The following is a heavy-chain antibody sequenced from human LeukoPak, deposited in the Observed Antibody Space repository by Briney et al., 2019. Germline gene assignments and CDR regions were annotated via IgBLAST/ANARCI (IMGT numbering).Heavy chain of an antibody. CDR2: LRYDASNI. J-gene: IGHJ1*01. CDR3: AKEYPPFDFQH. V-gene: IGHV3-30*02. Sequence: GGSLRLSCTASGFTFSNYGMHWVRQAPGKGLEWVAFLRYDASNIYYADSVKGRFTISRDNSKNTLYLQMNSLRAEDTAVYYCAKEYPPFDFQHWGQGTLVTVSS. CDR1: GFTFSNYG.